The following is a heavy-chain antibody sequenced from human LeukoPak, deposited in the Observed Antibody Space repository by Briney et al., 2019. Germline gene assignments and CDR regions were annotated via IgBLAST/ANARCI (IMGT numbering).Heavy chain of an antibody. CDR3: ARVGYGSGSYMRFFDY. CDR2: IYSGGST. D-gene: IGHD3-10*01. Sequence: GGSLRLSCAASGFTVSSNYMSWVRQAPGKGLEWVSVIYSGGSTYYADSVKGRFTISRDNSKNTLYLQMNSLRAEDTAVYYCARVGYGSGSYMRFFDYWGLGTLVTVSS. V-gene: IGHV3-53*01. J-gene: IGHJ4*02. CDR1: GFTVSSNY.